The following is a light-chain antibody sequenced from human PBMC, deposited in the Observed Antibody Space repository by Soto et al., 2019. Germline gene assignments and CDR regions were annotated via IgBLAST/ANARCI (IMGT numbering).Light chain of an antibody. V-gene: IGKV3-15*01. J-gene: IGKJ2*01. CDR2: GAS. CDR1: QSVSSN. Sequence: EIVMTQSPATLSVSPGERATLSCRASQSVSSNLAWYQQKPGQAPRLLIYGASTRATGIPASFSGSGSGTESTPTISSLQSEDFAVYYCQQYNNWPPYTFGQGTKLEIK. CDR3: QQYNNWPPYT.